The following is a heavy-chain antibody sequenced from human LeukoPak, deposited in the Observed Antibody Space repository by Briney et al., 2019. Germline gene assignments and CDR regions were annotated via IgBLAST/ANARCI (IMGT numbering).Heavy chain of an antibody. D-gene: IGHD3-10*01. V-gene: IGHV4-59*01. J-gene: IGHJ4*02. CDR1: GGSFSSYY. CDR2: IYYSGST. Sequence: SETLSLTCTVSGGSFSSYYWSWIRQSPGKGLEWIGYIYYSGSTDYNPSLKSRVTISVDTSKNQFSLKLSSVTAADTAVYYCAREKGGYYGSGSYYFDYWGQGTLVTVSS. CDR3: AREKGGYYGSGSYYFDY.